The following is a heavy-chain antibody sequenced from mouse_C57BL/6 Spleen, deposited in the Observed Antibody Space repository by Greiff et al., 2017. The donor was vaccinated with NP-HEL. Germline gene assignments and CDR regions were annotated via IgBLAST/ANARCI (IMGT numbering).Heavy chain of an antibody. CDR2: INPNNGGT. D-gene: IGHD1-1*01. Sequence: EVQLQQSGPELVKPGASVKISCKASGYTFTDYYMNWVKQSHGKSLEWIGDINPNNGGTSYHQKFKGKATLTVDKSSSTAYMELRSLTSEDSAVYDCARDYYGSPFAYWGQGTLVTVSA. J-gene: IGHJ3*01. CDR3: ARDYYGSPFAY. CDR1: GYTFTDYY. V-gene: IGHV1-26*01.